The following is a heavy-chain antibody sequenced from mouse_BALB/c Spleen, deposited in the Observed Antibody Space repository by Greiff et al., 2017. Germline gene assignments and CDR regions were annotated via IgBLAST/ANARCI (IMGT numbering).Heavy chain of an antibody. Sequence: VQLQQSGPGLVQPSQSLSITCTVSGFSLTSYGVHWVRQPPGKGLEWLGVIWAGGSTNYNSALMSRLSISKDNSKSQVFLKMNSLQTDDTAMYYCARDPFYGNQLGRGFAYWGQGTLVTVSA. J-gene: IGHJ3*01. CDR3: ARDPFYGNQLGRGFAY. CDR1: GFSLTSYG. CDR2: IWAGGST. D-gene: IGHD2-1*01. V-gene: IGHV2-9*02.